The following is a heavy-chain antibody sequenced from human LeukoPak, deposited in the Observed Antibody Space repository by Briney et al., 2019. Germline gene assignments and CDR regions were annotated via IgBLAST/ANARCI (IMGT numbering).Heavy chain of an antibody. CDR1: GGSISTYY. J-gene: IGHJ4*02. D-gene: IGHD2-15*01. Sequence: SETLSLTCTVSGGSISTYYWSWIRQPPGMGLEWIGYIYYDGSTIYNPSLKSRVTISVDKSKNQFSLKLSSVTAADTAVYYCARDFEGISGLFDYWGQGTLVTVSS. CDR3: ARDFEGISGLFDY. CDR2: IYYDGST. V-gene: IGHV4-59*12.